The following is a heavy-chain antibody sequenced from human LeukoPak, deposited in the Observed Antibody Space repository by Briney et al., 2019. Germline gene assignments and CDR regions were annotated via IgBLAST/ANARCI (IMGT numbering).Heavy chain of an antibody. J-gene: IGHJ4*02. Sequence: SETLSLTCAVYGGSFSGYYWSWIRQPPGKELEWIGEINHSGSTNYNPSLKSRVTISVETSKNQFSLKLSSVTTADTAVYYCARGGGGYSGYGSDFDYWGQGTLVTVSS. CDR2: INHSGST. V-gene: IGHV4-34*01. D-gene: IGHD5-12*01. CDR3: ARGGGGYSGYGSDFDY. CDR1: GGSFSGYY.